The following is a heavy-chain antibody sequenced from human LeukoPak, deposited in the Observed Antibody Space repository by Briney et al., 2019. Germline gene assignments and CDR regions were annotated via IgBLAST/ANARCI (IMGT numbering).Heavy chain of an antibody. J-gene: IGHJ4*02. D-gene: IGHD5-18*01. CDR2: ISRSSGTI. Sequence: PGGSLRLSCAASGFIFSNYNMNWVRQTPGKGLEWLSYISRSSGTIYYADSVKGRFTISGDNAKNSLYLQMNSLRAEDTAVYYCARALGYSYGYAVDYWGQGTLVTVSS. CDR1: GFIFSNYN. CDR3: ARALGYSYGYAVDY. V-gene: IGHV3-48*01.